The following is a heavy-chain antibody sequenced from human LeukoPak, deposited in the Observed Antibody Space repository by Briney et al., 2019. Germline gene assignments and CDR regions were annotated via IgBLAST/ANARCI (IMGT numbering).Heavy chain of an antibody. CDR2: ISSDGSVT. CDR3: VRGSLRLPRSTPDY. CDR1: GFSFTNYW. V-gene: IGHV3-74*03. J-gene: IGHJ4*02. D-gene: IGHD2-21*02. Sequence: GGSLRLSCAVSGFSFTNYWMHWVRKDPGKGLVWVSYISSDGSVTKYADSVKGRFTISRDNAVNTLYLQMNSLRVEDTAVYYCVRGSLRLPRSTPDYWGQGTLVTVSS.